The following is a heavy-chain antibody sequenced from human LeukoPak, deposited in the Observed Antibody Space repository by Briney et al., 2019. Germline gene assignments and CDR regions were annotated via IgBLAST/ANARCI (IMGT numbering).Heavy chain of an antibody. CDR2: ISGSGGST. CDR3: AKGRVYGDYGLGY. Sequence: GGSLRLSCAASGFTFSSYAMSWVRQAPGKGLEWVSAISGSGGSTYYADSVKGRFTISRDNSKNTLYLQMNSLGAEDTAVYYCAKGRVYGDYGLGYWGQGTLVTVSS. CDR1: GFTFSSYA. J-gene: IGHJ4*02. D-gene: IGHD4-17*01. V-gene: IGHV3-23*01.